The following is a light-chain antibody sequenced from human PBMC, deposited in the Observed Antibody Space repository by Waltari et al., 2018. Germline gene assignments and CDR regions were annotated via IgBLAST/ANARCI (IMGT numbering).Light chain of an antibody. V-gene: IGLV1-40*01. J-gene: IGLJ2*01. CDR1: GSNIGAGSD. CDR2: GST. Sequence: QSVLTQPPSVSGAPGQRVTISCTGSGSNIGAGSDVPWYHQFPRAAPNLLISGSTSPPLGVPDRFFGSTSDTSASLAIPGLQAEDEADYYCQSYDTSLRVVFGGGTKLTVL. CDR3: QSYDTSLRVV.